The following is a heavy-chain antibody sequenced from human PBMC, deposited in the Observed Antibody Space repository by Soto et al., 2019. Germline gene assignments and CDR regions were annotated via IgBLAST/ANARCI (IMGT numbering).Heavy chain of an antibody. Sequence: GGSLRLSCAASGFTFSSYVMHWVRQAPGKGLDWVALISYDGTTEYHADSVKGRFTISRDNSKNTLYLQMNSLRGEDTAVYYCARGEQQLIRPYNWFDPWGQGTLVTVSS. CDR3: ARGEQQLIRPYNWFDP. J-gene: IGHJ5*02. CDR1: GFTFSSYV. V-gene: IGHV3-30-3*01. CDR2: ISYDGTTE. D-gene: IGHD6-13*01.